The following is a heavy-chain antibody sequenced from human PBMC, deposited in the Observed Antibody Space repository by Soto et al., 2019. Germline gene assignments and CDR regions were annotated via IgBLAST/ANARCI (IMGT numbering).Heavy chain of an antibody. CDR3: AFLVSPSNWFDP. D-gene: IGHD1-26*01. J-gene: IGHJ5*02. CDR2: ISAYNGNT. Sequence: GYTFTSYGISWVRQAPGQGLEWMGWISAYNGNTNYAQKLQGRVTMTTDTSTSTAYMELRSLRSDDTAVYYCAFLVSPSNWFDPWGQGTLVTVSS. CDR1: GYTFTSYG. V-gene: IGHV1-18*01.